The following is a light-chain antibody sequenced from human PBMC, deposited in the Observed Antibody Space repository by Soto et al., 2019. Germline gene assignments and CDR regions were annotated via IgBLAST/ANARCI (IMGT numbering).Light chain of an antibody. CDR2: DAS. CDR3: QEYGSSPPIT. V-gene: IGKV3D-20*01. Sequence: EIVLTQSPATLSLSPGERATLSCGASQSVSSSYLAWYQQKPGLAPRLLIYDASSRATGIPDRFSGSGSVTDFTLTISRLEPEDFAVYYCQEYGSSPPITLGQGTRLEIK. CDR1: QSVSSSY. J-gene: IGKJ5*01.